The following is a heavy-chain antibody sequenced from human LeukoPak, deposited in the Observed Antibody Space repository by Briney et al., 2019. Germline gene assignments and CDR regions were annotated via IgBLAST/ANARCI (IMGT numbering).Heavy chain of an antibody. Sequence: VASVKVSCKASGGTFSSYAISWVRQAPGQGLEWMGRIIPILGIANYAQKFQGRVTITADKSTSTAYMELSSLRSEDTAVYYCARDMGDYYGSGSYYSGPYYYYGMDVWGQGTTVTVSS. CDR3: ARDMGDYYGSGSYYSGPYYYYGMDV. J-gene: IGHJ6*02. D-gene: IGHD3-10*01. CDR2: IIPILGIA. V-gene: IGHV1-69*04. CDR1: GGTFSSYA.